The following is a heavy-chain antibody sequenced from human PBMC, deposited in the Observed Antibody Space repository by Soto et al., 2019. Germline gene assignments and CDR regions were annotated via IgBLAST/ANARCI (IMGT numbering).Heavy chain of an antibody. CDR3: AREAAAAAYYYYGMDV. J-gene: IGHJ6*02. V-gene: IGHV1-2*04. Sequence: ASVKVSCKASGYTFTGYYMHWVRQAPGQGLEWMGWINPNSGGTNYAQKFQGWVTMTRDTSISTAYMELSRLRSDDTALYYCAREAAAAAYYYYGMDVWGQGTTVTVSS. CDR2: INPNSGGT. D-gene: IGHD6-13*01. CDR1: GYTFTGYY.